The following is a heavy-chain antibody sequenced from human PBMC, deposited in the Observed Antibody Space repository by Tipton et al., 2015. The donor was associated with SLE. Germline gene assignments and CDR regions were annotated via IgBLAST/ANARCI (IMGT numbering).Heavy chain of an antibody. CDR2: IYTSGST. J-gene: IGHJ5*02. Sequence: TLSLTCTVSGGSISSGSYYWSWIRQPAGKGLEWIGRIYTSGSTNYNPSLKSRVTISVDTSKNQFSLKLSSVTAADTAVYYCARVVQWLVSWFDPWGQGTLVTVSS. CDR1: GGSISSGSYY. D-gene: IGHD6-19*01. CDR3: ARVVQWLVSWFDP. V-gene: IGHV4-61*02.